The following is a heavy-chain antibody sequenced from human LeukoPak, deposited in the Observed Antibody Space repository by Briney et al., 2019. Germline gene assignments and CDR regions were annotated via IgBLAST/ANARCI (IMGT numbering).Heavy chain of an antibody. CDR2: IYYSGST. V-gene: IGHV4-59*12. CDR1: GGSTSSYY. J-gene: IGHJ6*03. CDR3: ARVRCSGGSCPYYYYYYYMDV. D-gene: IGHD2-15*01. Sequence: PSETLSLTCTVSGGSTSSYYWSWIRQPPGKGLEWIGYIYYSGSTNYNPSLKSRVTISVDTSKNQFSLKLRFVTAAVTAVYYCARVRCSGGSCPYYYYYYYMDVWGKGTTVTVSS.